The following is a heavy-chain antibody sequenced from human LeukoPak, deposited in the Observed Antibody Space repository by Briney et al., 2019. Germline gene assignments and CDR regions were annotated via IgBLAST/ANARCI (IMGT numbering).Heavy chain of an antibody. CDR3: ARVGHAFDI. CDR2: IYHSGST. CDR1: GGSINSYY. J-gene: IGHJ3*02. D-gene: IGHD3-10*01. V-gene: IGHV4-59*12. Sequence: SETLSLTCTVSGGSINSYYWSWIRQPPGKGLEWIGYIYHSGSTNYNPSLKSRVTMSVDTSKNQFSLKLSSVTAADTAVYYCARVGHAFDIWGQGTMVTVSS.